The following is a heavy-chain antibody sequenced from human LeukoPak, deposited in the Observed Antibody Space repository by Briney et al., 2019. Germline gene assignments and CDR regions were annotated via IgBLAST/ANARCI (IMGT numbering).Heavy chain of an antibody. J-gene: IGHJ4*02. CDR1: GGSVSNYY. CDR2: VYYTGST. V-gene: IGHV4-59*08. Sequence: SETLSLTCSVSGGSVSNYYWSWIRQPPGKGLEGLGYVYYTGSTNYNPSLKSRVTIFEDKSKNQFSLRLYSVTVADTAVYYCARHFAYSSSSYFDYWGQGSLVTVSS. CDR3: ARHFAYSSSSYFDY. D-gene: IGHD6-6*01.